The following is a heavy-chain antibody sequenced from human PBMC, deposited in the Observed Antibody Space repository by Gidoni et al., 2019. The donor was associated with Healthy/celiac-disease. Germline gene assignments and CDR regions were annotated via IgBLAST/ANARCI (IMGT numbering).Heavy chain of an antibody. D-gene: IGHD2-15*01. J-gene: IGHJ3*02. CDR2: INAGNGNT. CDR3: AREGYCSGGSCYSDAFDI. Sequence: QVQLVQSGAEVKKPGASVKVSCKASGYTFTSYAMHWVRQGPGQRLEWMGWINAGNGNTKYSQKFKGRGTITRDTSASTAYMELSSLRSEDTAVYYCAREGYCSGGSCYSDAFDIWGQGTMVTVSS. V-gene: IGHV1-3*01. CDR1: GYTFTSYA.